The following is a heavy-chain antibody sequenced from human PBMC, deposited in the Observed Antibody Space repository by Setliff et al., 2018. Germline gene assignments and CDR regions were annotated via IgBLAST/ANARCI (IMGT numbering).Heavy chain of an antibody. V-gene: IGHV1-8*01. D-gene: IGHD3-16*01. CDR2: MNPNSGNT. CDR3: ARTTGYRLEGDFDY. J-gene: IGHJ4*02. Sequence: ASVKVSCKASGYAFTSYDINWVRQATGQGLEWMGWMNPNSGNTGYAQKFQGRVTMTRNTSISTAYMELSSLTSEDTAIYYCARTTGYRLEGDFDYWGQGTLVTVSS. CDR1: GYAFTSYD.